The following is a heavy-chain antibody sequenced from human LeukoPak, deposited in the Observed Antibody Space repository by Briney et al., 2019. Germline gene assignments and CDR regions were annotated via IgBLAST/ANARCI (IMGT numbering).Heavy chain of an antibody. V-gene: IGHV3-23*01. D-gene: IGHD6-6*01. CDR2: ISGGDGST. CDR1: GFTFNHYA. Sequence: GVSLRLSCAASGFTFNHYAMTWVRQAPGKGLEWVSGISGGDGSTYYADSVKGRFTISRDNSKNTLYLQMNSLRAEDTAVYYCAKVLWSARTFDYWGQGTLVTVSS. CDR3: AKVLWSARTFDY. J-gene: IGHJ4*02.